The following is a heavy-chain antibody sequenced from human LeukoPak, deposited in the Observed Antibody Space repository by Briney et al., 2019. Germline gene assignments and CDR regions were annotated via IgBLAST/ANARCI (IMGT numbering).Heavy chain of an antibody. CDR1: GGSISSSSYY. Sequence: SETLSLTCTVSGGSISSSSYYWGWIRQPPGKGLEWIGSIYYSGSTYYNPSLKSRVTISVDTSKNQFSLKLSSVTAADTAVYYCARVGSADGWFDPWGQGTLVTVSS. J-gene: IGHJ5*02. CDR2: IYYSGST. CDR3: ARVGSADGWFDP. V-gene: IGHV4-39*07. D-gene: IGHD3-10*01.